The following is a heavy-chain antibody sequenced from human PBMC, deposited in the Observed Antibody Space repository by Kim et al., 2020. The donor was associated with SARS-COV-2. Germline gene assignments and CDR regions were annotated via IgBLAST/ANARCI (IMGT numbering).Heavy chain of an antibody. V-gene: IGHV3-23*01. D-gene: IGHD6-19*01. CDR1: GFTFSSYA. Sequence: GGSLRLSCAASGFTFSSYAMSWVRQAPGKGLEWVSAISGSGGSTYYADSVKGRFTISRDNSKNTLYLQMNSLRAEDTAVYYCAKGGGWLVPSFRYGMDVWGQGTTVTVSS. CDR3: AKGGGWLVPSFRYGMDV. J-gene: IGHJ6*02. CDR2: ISGSGGST.